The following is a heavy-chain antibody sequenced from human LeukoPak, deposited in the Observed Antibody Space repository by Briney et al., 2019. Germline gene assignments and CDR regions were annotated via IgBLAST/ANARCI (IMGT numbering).Heavy chain of an antibody. CDR2: INHSGST. D-gene: IGHD1-26*01. CDR3: ARERYYGMDV. V-gene: IGHV4-34*01. Sequence: SETLSLTCAVYGGSFSGYYWSWIRQPPGKGLEWIGEINHSGSTNYNPSLKSRVTISVDTSKNQFSLKLSSVTAADTAVYYCARERYYGMDVWGQGTTVTVSS. CDR1: GGSFSGYY. J-gene: IGHJ6*02.